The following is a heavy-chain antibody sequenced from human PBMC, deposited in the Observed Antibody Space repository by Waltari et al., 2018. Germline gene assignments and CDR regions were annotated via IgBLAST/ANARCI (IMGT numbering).Heavy chain of an antibody. V-gene: IGHV3-9*01. CDR1: GFTFDDYA. Sequence: EVQLVESGGGLVQPGRSLRLSCAASGFTFDDYAMHWVRQAPGKGLEWVSGISWNSGSIGYADSVKGRFTISRDNAKNSLYLQMNSLRAEDTAVYYYARRDDYGDKRGDYWGQGTLVTVSS. D-gene: IGHD4-17*01. CDR2: ISWNSGSI. J-gene: IGHJ4*02. CDR3: ARRDDYGDKRGDY.